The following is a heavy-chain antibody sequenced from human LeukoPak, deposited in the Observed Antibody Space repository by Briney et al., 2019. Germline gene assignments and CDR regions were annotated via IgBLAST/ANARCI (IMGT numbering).Heavy chain of an antibody. V-gene: IGHV3-30-3*01. J-gene: IGHJ4*02. CDR3: ARPTAMVTAYFDY. Sequence: GGSLRLSCAASGFTFSSYAMHWVRQAPGKGLEWVAVISYDGSNKYYADSVKGRFTISRDNSKNTLYLQMNSLRAEDTAVYYCARPTAMVTAYFDYWGQGTLVTVFS. D-gene: IGHD5-18*01. CDR2: ISYDGSNK. CDR1: GFTFSSYA.